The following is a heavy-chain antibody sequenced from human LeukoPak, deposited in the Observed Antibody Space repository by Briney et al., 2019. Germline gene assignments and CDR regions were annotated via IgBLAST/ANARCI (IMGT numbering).Heavy chain of an antibody. D-gene: IGHD6-6*01. V-gene: IGHV4-59*01. Sequence: PSETLSLTCTVSGGSISTYYWSWIRQPPGKGPEWIGYIYYSGNTIYHSSLKSRVTISVDKSKNQFSLKLSSLTAADTAVYYCARSYSSSGYYYYGMDLWGQGTTVTVSS. CDR3: ARSYSSSGYYYYGMDL. J-gene: IGHJ6*02. CDR1: GGSISTYY. CDR2: IYYSGNT.